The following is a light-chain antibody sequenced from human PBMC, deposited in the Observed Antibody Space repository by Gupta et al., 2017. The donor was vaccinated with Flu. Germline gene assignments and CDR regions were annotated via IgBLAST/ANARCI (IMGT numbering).Light chain of an antibody. V-gene: IGLV2-14*04. CDR2: DVN. Sequence: ISIPGSGTSSDVGGYNWGAWYQQYPDKAHKLMIYDVNKRPAGVASRFSGSKSGNTASLTISGLQDEDEDDYFCSAFTPRSLVIFGGGTKLTVL. CDR3: SAFTPRSLVI. J-gene: IGLJ2*01. CDR1: SSDVGGYNW.